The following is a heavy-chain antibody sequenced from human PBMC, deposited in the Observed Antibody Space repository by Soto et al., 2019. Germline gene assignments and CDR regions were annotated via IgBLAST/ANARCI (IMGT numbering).Heavy chain of an antibody. Sequence: ASVKVSCKASGFTFTSSAMQWVRQARGQRLEWIGWIVVGSGNTNYAQKFQERVTITRDMSTSTAYMELSSLRSEDTAVYYCAADPGQWELLLGHYYYYGMDVWGQGTTVTVSS. CDR1: GFTFTSSA. J-gene: IGHJ6*02. D-gene: IGHD1-26*01. CDR3: AADPGQWELLLGHYYYYGMDV. V-gene: IGHV1-58*02. CDR2: IVVGSGNT.